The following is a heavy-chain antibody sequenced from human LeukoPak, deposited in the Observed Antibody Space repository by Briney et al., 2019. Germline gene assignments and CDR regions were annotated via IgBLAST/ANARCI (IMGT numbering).Heavy chain of an antibody. CDR1: GFTFSSYA. D-gene: IGHD2-15*01. V-gene: IGHV3-23*01. CDR2: ISHSGGTT. J-gene: IGHJ3*02. Sequence: PGGSLRLSCAASGFTFSSYAMSWVRQAPGKGLEWVSAISHSGGTTYYGDSVKGRFTISRDNSKNTLYLQMNSPRAEDTAVYYCAKANVKYCSGGSCFDAFDIWGQGTMVTVSS. CDR3: AKANVKYCSGGSCFDAFDI.